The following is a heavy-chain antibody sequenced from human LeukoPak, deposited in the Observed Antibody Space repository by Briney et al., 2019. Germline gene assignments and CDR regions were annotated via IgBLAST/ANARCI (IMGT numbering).Heavy chain of an antibody. CDR2: IYSGGST. J-gene: IGHJ4*02. D-gene: IGHD5-24*01. Sequence: GGSLRLSCAASGFTVSSNYMSWVRQAPGKGLEWVSVIYSGGSTYYADSVKGRFTISTHNSNNTLYLQTNSLRAEDTAVYYCARSYPRRDGYNYIRWGQGTLVTVSS. V-gene: IGHV3-53*04. CDR1: GFTVSSNY. CDR3: ARSYPRRDGYNYIR.